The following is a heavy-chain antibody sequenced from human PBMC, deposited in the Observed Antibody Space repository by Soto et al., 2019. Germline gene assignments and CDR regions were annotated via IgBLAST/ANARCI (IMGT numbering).Heavy chain of an antibody. D-gene: IGHD1-26*01. CDR2: INSDGSST. CDR3: AREGGDYYYGMDV. CDR1: GLTFSSYW. Sequence: GGSLRLSCAASGLTFSSYWMHWVRQAPGKGLVWVSRINSDGSSTSYADSVKGRFTISRDNAKNTLYLQMNSLRAEDTAVYYCAREGGDYYYGMDVWGQGTTVTVSS. V-gene: IGHV3-74*01. J-gene: IGHJ6*02.